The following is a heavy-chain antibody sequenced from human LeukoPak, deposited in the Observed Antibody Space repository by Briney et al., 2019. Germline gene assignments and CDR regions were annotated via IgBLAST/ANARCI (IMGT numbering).Heavy chain of an antibody. V-gene: IGHV1-69*13. J-gene: IGHJ3*02. CDR3: ARWPPIHPPGAFDI. CDR2: IIPIFGTA. Sequence: ASVKVSCKASGGTFSSYAISWVRQAPGQGLEWMGGIIPIFGTANYAQKFQGRVTITADESTSTAYMELSSLRSEDTAVYYCARWPPIHPPGAFDIWGQGTMVTVSS. CDR1: GGTFSSYA.